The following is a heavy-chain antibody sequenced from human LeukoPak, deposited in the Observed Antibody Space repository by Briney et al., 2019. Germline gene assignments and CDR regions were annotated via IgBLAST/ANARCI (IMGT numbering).Heavy chain of an antibody. CDR2: IYYSGST. D-gene: IGHD4-17*01. CDR1: GGSISSYY. Sequence: SETLSPTCTVSGGSISSYYWSWIRQPPGKGLEWIGYIYYSGSTNYNPSLKSRVTISVDTSKNQFSLKLSSVTAADTAVYYCARDIVYGDYRDAFDIWGQGTMVTVSS. V-gene: IGHV4-59*01. J-gene: IGHJ3*02. CDR3: ARDIVYGDYRDAFDI.